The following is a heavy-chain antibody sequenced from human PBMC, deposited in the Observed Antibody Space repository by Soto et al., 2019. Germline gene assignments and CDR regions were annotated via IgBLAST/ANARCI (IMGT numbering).Heavy chain of an antibody. CDR1: GFTVSSNY. CDR2: IYSGGST. J-gene: IGHJ4*02. Sequence: GGSLRLSCAASGFTVSSNYMSWVRQAPGKGLEWVSVIYSGGSTYYAGSVKGRFTISRDNSKNTLYLQMNSLRAEDTAVYYCARDKSAAAGTSQFDYWGQGTLVTVSS. D-gene: IGHD6-13*01. CDR3: ARDKSAAAGTSQFDY. V-gene: IGHV3-66*01.